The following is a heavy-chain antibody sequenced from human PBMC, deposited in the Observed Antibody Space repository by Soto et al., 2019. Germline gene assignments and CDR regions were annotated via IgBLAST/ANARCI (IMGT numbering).Heavy chain of an antibody. V-gene: IGHV1-69*06. CDR3: ASTHYYDSSGYEGVDV. Sequence: ASVKVSCKASGGTFSSYAISWVRQAPGQGLEWMGGIIPIFGTANYAQKFQGRVTITADKSTSTAYMELSSLRSEDTAVYYCASTHYYDSSGYEGVDVWGQGTTVTVSS. D-gene: IGHD3-22*01. CDR1: GGTFSSYA. J-gene: IGHJ6*02. CDR2: IIPIFGTA.